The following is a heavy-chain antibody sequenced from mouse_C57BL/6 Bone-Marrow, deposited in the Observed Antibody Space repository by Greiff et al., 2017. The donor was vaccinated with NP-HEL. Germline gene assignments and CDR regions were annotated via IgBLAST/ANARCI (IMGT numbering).Heavy chain of an antibody. J-gene: IGHJ4*01. CDR3: ARDGDVGYAMDY. V-gene: IGHV1-50*01. Sequence: VQLQQSGAELVKPGASVKLSCKASGYTFTSYWMQWVKQRPGQGLEWIGEIDPSDSYTNYNQKFKGKATLTVDTSSSTAYMQLSSLTSEDSAVYYCARDGDVGYAMDYWGQGTSVTVSS. D-gene: IGHD2-3*01. CDR1: GYTFTSYW. CDR2: IDPSDSYT.